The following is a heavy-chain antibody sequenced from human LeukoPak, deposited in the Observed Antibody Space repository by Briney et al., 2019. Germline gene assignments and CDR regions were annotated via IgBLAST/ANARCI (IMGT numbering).Heavy chain of an antibody. Sequence: ASVNVSCKASGYTFTSYAMNWVRQAPGQGLEWMGWINTNTGNPTYAQGFTGRFVFSLDTSVSTAYLQISSLKAEDTAVYYCARGGYCSSTSCLSPYYYYYMDVWGKGTTVTVSS. J-gene: IGHJ6*03. CDR3: ARGGYCSSTSCLSPYYYYYMDV. CDR2: INTNTGNP. V-gene: IGHV7-4-1*02. CDR1: GYTFTSYA. D-gene: IGHD2-2*01.